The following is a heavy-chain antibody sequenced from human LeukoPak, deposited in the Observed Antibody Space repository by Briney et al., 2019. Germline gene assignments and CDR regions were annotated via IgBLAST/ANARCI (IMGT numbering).Heavy chain of an antibody. J-gene: IGHJ4*02. CDR3: ARARGPGNRGYENGFAY. D-gene: IGHD5-12*01. V-gene: IGHV3-11*01. Sequence: GGSLRLSCSASGFTFSDFYVSWIRQPPGKGLEWLSHISSTGSTIYYADSVEGRFITSRDNGRNSVYLEMNNLRVEDTAVYYCARARGPGNRGYENGFAYWGQGSLVTVSS. CDR2: ISSTGSTI. CDR1: GFTFSDFY.